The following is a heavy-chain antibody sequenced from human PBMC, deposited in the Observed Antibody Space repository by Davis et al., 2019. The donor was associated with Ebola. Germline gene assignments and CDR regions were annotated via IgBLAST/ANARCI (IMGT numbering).Heavy chain of an antibody. Sequence: PSETLSLTCTVSGGSINDGNYYWSWVRQTPGKGLEWIGHIYYIGTTHYNPSLESRLTMSIETSKNQFHLHLTSVTAADTGVYYCARNNTTSGWFDPWGQGTVVTVSS. CDR3: ARNNTTSGWFDP. CDR1: GGSINDGNYY. CDR2: IYYIGTT. V-gene: IGHV4-30-4*01. D-gene: IGHD3-10*01. J-gene: IGHJ5*02.